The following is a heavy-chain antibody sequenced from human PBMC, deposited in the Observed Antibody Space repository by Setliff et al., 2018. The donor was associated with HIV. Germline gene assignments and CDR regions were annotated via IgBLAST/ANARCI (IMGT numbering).Heavy chain of an antibody. CDR3: ARGRSCSSSSCYLVYYYYYGMDV. CDR1: GGSFSGYY. CDR2: IIHTGST. V-gene: IGHV4-34*01. J-gene: IGHJ6*02. D-gene: IGHD2-2*01. Sequence: PSETLSLTCAVYGGSFSGYYWRWIRQPPGKGLEWIGEIIHTGSTNYNPSLKSRVTISVDTSKNQFSLRLSSVAAADTAVYYCARGRSCSSSSCYLVYYYYYGMDVWGHGSTVTSP.